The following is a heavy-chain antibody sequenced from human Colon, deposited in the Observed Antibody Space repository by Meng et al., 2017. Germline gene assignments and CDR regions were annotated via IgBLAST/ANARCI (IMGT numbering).Heavy chain of an antibody. CDR2: ARIDYANT. CDR1: GASVRSPDHQ. Sequence: QVQLQESGRGLVRPSETLSLICAVSGASVRSPDHQWGWVRQPPGKGLEWIGYARIDYANTNYNPSLKSRVNVSLDTSKNQFSLNVRSVTAADTAVYYCARDYWGSLDFWGQGILVTVSS. J-gene: IGHJ4*02. D-gene: IGHD3-16*01. V-gene: IGHV4-61*08. CDR3: ARDYWGSLDF.